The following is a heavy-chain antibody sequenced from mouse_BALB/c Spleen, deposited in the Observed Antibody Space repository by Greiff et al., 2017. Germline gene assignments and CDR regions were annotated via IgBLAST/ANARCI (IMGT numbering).Heavy chain of an antibody. CDR3: AREGDGYYAWFAY. CDR1: GFSLTSYG. J-gene: IGHJ3*01. CDR2: IWAGGST. V-gene: IGHV2-9*02. D-gene: IGHD2-3*01. Sequence: QVQLKESGPGLVAPSQSLSITCTVSGFSLTSYGVHWVRQPPGKGLEWLGVIWAGGSTNYNSALMSRLSISKDNSKSQVFLKMNSLQTDDTAMYYCAREGDGYYAWFAYWGQGTLVTVSA.